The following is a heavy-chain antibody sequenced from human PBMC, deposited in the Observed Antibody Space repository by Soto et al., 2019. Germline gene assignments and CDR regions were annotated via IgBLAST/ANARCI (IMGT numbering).Heavy chain of an antibody. Sequence: QVQLQESGPGLVKPSGTLSLTCAVSSGSISSSNWWSWVRQPPGKGLEWIGEIYHSGSTNYNPSLKSRVTISVDKSKNQFSLKLSSVTAVDTAVYYCARGQRFLEWLSYFDYWGQGTLVTVSS. CDR1: SGSISSSNW. V-gene: IGHV4-4*02. D-gene: IGHD3-3*01. J-gene: IGHJ4*02. CDR2: IYHSGST. CDR3: ARGQRFLEWLSYFDY.